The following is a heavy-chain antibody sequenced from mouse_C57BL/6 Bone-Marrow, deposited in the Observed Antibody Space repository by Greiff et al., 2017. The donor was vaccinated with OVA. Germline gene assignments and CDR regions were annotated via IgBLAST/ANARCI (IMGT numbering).Heavy chain of an antibody. CDR2: ISYDGSN. J-gene: IGHJ3*01. D-gene: IGHD2-4*01. CDR1: GYSITSGYY. CDR3: ARGDYDYEEAWFAY. V-gene: IGHV3-6*01. Sequence: EVKLQESGPGLVKPSQSLSLTCSVTGYSITSGYYWNWIRQFPGNKLEWMGYISYDGSNNYNPSLKNRISITRDTSKNQFFLKLNSVTTEDTATYYCARGDYDYEEAWFAYWGQGTLVTVSA.